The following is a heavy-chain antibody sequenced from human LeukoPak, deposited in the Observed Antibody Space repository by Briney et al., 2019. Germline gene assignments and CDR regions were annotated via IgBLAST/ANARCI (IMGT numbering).Heavy chain of an antibody. Sequence: KSGGSLRLSCSASGFTFSSYAMHWVRQAPGKGLEWVGRIKSGSDALTTSYADPVQGRFTISRDDSKNTLHLQMNSLKREDTAVYYCTIDFGGLEWDPNWFDPWGQGTLVTVSS. CDR2: IKSGSDALTT. V-gene: IGHV3-15*01. J-gene: IGHJ5*02. CDR3: TIDFGGLEWDPNWFDP. CDR1: GFTFSSYA. D-gene: IGHD3-16*01.